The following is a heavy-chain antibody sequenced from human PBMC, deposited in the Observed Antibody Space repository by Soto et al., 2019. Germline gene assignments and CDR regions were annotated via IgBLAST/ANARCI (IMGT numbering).Heavy chain of an antibody. CDR1: GFTVSSNY. V-gene: IGHV3-53*01. CDR2: IYSGGST. CDR3: GRNRLYCSSTSCYYNYYYYYGMDV. D-gene: IGHD2-2*01. Sequence: GGSLRLSCAASGFTVSSNYMSWVRQAPGKGLEWVSVIYSGGSTYYADSVKGRFTISRHNSKNSLYLQMNSLRAEDTAVYYCGRNRLYCSSTSCYYNYYYYYGMDVWGQGTTVTVS. J-gene: IGHJ6*02.